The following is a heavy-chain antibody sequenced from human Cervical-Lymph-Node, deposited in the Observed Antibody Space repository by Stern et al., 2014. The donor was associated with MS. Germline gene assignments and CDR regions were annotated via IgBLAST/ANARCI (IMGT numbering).Heavy chain of an antibody. CDR1: GGTFRSYA. CDR2: ILPIFGTA. D-gene: IGHD3-10*01. Sequence: VQLVQSGAEVKKPGSSVKVSCKASGGTFRSYAISWVRQAPGPGLEWLGGILPIFGTANYAQKFQGRVTITADESTSTAYMELSSLRSEDTAVYYCARVPYGSGSYGDAFDIWGQGTMVTVSS. V-gene: IGHV1-69*01. CDR3: ARVPYGSGSYGDAFDI. J-gene: IGHJ3*02.